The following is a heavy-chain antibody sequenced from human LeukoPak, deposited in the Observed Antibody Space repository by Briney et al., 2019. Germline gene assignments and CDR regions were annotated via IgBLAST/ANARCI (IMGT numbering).Heavy chain of an antibody. CDR1: GFTFSTYW. CDR2: IKSDGSNS. J-gene: IGHJ4*02. D-gene: IGHD3-10*01. V-gene: IGHV3-74*01. CDR3: VRVGGRSSIGGDY. Sequence: GGSLRLSCAASGFTFSTYWMHWVRQAPGTGLVWVSRIKSDGSNSNYADCVKGRFTISRDNAKNTLYLQMNSLRAEDTAVYHCVRVGGRSSIGGDYWGQGTLVTVSS.